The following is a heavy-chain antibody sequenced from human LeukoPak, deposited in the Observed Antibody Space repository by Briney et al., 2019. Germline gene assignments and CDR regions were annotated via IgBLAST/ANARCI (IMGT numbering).Heavy chain of an antibody. V-gene: IGHV3-23*01. Sequence: PGGSLRLSCAASGFTFSSYAMNWVRQAPGKGLEWVSTISGSGVSTFYADSVKGRFTISRDNSKNTLYLQMNSLRAEDTAVYYCARGLGWGFNFDYWGQGTLVTVSS. J-gene: IGHJ4*02. D-gene: IGHD6-19*01. CDR2: ISGSGVST. CDR3: ARGLGWGFNFDY. CDR1: GFTFSSYA.